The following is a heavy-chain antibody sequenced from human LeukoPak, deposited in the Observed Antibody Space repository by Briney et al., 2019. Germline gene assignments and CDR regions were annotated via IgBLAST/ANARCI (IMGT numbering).Heavy chain of an antibody. CDR1: GYSINSGYY. V-gene: IGHV4-38-2*02. D-gene: IGHD1-1*01. CDR3: ARGPGDAVSVEGTMYHWFDP. Sequence: PSETLSLTCTVSGYSINSGYYWGWIRQPPGKGLEWIGSMYRSGSTYYNPSLRGRVTISLDTSKNQFSLKLSSATGADTAIYYCARGPGDAVSVEGTMYHWFDPWGQGTLVTVSS. CDR2: MYRSGST. J-gene: IGHJ5*02.